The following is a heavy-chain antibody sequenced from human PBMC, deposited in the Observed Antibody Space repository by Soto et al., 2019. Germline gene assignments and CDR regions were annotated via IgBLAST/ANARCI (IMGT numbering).Heavy chain of an antibody. J-gene: IGHJ4*02. D-gene: IGHD4-17*01. V-gene: IGHV4-59*08. CDR3: ARHTPATVTTSLFDY. CDR2: IYYSGST. CDR1: GGSISSYY. Sequence: SETLSLTCTVSGGSISSYYWSWIRQPPGKGLEWIGYIYYSGSTNYNPSLKSRVTISVDTSKNQFSLKLSSVTAADTAVYYCARHTPATVTTSLFDYWGQGTLVTAPQ.